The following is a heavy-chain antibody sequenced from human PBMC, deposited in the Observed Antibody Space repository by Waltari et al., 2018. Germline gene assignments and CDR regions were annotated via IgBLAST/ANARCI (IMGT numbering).Heavy chain of an antibody. J-gene: IGHJ2*01. CDR1: GFTFSSYS. V-gene: IGHV3-21*01. Sequence: EVQLVESGGGLVKPGGSLRLSCAASGFTFSSYSMNWVRQAPGKGLEWVSSISSSSSYIYYADSVKGRFTISRDNAKNSLYLQMNSLRAEDTAVYYCATPTDERWYFDLWGRGTLVTVSS. D-gene: IGHD4-17*01. CDR2: ISSSSSYI. CDR3: ATPTDERWYFDL.